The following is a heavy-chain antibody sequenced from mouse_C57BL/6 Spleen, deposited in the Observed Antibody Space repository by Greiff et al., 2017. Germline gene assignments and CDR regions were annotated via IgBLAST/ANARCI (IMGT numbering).Heavy chain of an antibody. J-gene: IGHJ3*01. CDR2: IYPGDGDT. V-gene: IGHV1-80*01. D-gene: IGHD2-1*01. CDR1: GYAFSSYW. Sequence: VKLQESGAELVKPGASVKISCKASGYAFSSYWMNWVKQRPGKGLEWIGQIYPGDGDTNYNGKFKGKATLTADKSSSTAYMQLSSLTSEDSAVYFCAREGNYLAWFAYWGQGTLVTVS. CDR3: AREGNYLAWFAY.